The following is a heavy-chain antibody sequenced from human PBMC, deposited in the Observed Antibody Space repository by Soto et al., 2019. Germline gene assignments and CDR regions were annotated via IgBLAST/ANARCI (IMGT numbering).Heavy chain of an antibody. CDR1: GYTFTGYY. V-gene: IGHV1-2*04. CDR3: ARGAEYCISTSCRDAFDI. Sequence: ASVKVSCKASGYTFTGYYMHWVRQAPGQGLEWMGWINPNSGGTNYAQKFQGWVTMTRDTSISTAYMELSRLRSDDTAVYYCARGAEYCISTSCRDAFDIWGQGTMVTVS. D-gene: IGHD2-2*01. J-gene: IGHJ3*02. CDR2: INPNSGGT.